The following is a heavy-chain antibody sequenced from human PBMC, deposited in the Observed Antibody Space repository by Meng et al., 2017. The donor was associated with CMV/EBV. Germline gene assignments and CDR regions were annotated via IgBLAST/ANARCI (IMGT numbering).Heavy chain of an antibody. Sequence: GGSLRLSCAASGFTFSSYEMNWVRQAPGKGLEWVSSISSSSSYIYYADSVKGRFTISRDNAKNSLYLQMNSLRAEDTAVYYCASRYDFWSGYYYYGMDVWGQGTTVTVSS. CDR3: ASRYDFWSGYYYYGMDV. J-gene: IGHJ6*02. CDR1: GFTFSSYE. D-gene: IGHD3-3*01. V-gene: IGHV3-21*01. CDR2: ISSSSSYI.